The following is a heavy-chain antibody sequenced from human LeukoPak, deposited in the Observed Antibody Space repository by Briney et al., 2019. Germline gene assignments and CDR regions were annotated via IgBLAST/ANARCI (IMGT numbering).Heavy chain of an antibody. J-gene: IGHJ4*02. Sequence: GGTLRLSCAASGFTFSSYGMSWVRQAPGKGLEWVSAISGSGGSTYYADSVKGRFTISRDNSRNTLFLQMNSLKADDTAVYYCAKGGGGVLASWGQGTLVTVSS. CDR1: GFTFSSYG. CDR2: ISGSGGST. D-gene: IGHD3-16*01. V-gene: IGHV3-23*01. CDR3: AKGGGGVLAS.